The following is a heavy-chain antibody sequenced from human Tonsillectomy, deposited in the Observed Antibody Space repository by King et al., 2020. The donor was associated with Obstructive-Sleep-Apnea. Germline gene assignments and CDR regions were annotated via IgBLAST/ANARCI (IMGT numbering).Heavy chain of an antibody. V-gene: IGHV3-30*02. CDR3: AKDFDGDYVDY. CDR2: IRYDGRNQ. CDR1: GFTFSSYG. D-gene: IGHD3-9*01. J-gene: IGHJ4*02. Sequence: VQLVESGGGVVQPGRSLRLSCAASGFTFSSYGMPWVRQAPGKGLEWLAFIRYDGRNQNYADSVKGRFTISSDNSKNTLYLPMNSLKAEDTAVYYCAKDFDGDYVDYWGQGTLVTVSS.